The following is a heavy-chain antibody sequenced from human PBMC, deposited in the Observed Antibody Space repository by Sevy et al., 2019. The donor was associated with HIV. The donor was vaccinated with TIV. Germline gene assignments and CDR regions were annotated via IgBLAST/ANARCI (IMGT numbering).Heavy chain of an antibody. D-gene: IGHD2-8*01. Sequence: WGSLRLSCAASGFTFSKYSMSWVRQPPGKGLEWVSTLSFGCGEINYADSVKGRFTISRDNSKSSVYLQMNNLRPEDTAVYYCAREGCTKPHDYWGQGTLVTVSS. J-gene: IGHJ4*02. CDR1: GFTFSKYS. V-gene: IGHV3-23*01. CDR3: AREGCTKPHDY. CDR2: LSFGCGEI.